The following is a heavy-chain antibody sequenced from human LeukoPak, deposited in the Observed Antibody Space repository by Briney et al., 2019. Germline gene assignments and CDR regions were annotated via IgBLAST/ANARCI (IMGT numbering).Heavy chain of an antibody. D-gene: IGHD3-10*01. Sequence: SETLSLTCAVYGGSFSGYYWSWIRQPPGKGLEWIGEINHSGSTNYNPSLKSRVTISVDTSKNQSSLKLSSVTAADTAVYYCARGRVYYGSGGTFDPWGQGTLVTVSS. V-gene: IGHV4-34*01. CDR1: GGSFSGYY. CDR2: INHSGST. CDR3: ARGRVYYGSGGTFDP. J-gene: IGHJ5*02.